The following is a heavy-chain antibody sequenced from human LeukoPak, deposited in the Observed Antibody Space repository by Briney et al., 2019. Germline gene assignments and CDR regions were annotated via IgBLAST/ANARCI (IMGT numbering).Heavy chain of an antibody. CDR1: GYTFTGYY. CDR2: INPNSGGT. D-gene: IGHD1-26*01. Sequence: ASVKVSCKASGYTFTGYYMHRVRQAPGQGLEWIGWINPNSGGTNYAQKFQGRVTMTRDTSISTAYMELSRLRSDDTAVYYCAREEGTGATMGFGYWGQGTLVTVSS. V-gene: IGHV1-2*02. CDR3: AREEGTGATMGFGY. J-gene: IGHJ4*02.